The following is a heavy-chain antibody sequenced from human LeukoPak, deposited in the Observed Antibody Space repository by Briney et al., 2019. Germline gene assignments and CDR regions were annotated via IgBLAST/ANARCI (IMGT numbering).Heavy chain of an antibody. J-gene: IGHJ4*02. V-gene: IGHV4-34*01. CDR2: INHSGST. CDR1: GGSFSGYY. Sequence: SETLSLTCAVYGGSFSGYYWSWIRQPPGKGLEWIGEINHSGSTNYNPSLKSRVTISVDTSKNQFSLKLSSVTAADTAVYYCARHKMVTMVRGVRHFDYWGQGTLVTVPS. D-gene: IGHD3-10*01. CDR3: ARHKMVTMVRGVRHFDY.